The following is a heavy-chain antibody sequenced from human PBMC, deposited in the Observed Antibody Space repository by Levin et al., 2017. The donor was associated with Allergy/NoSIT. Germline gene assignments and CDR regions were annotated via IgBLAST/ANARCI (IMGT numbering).Heavy chain of an antibody. Sequence: SETLSLTCTVSGGSISSYYWSWIRQPPGKGLEWIGYIYYSGSTNYNPSLKSRVTISVDTSKNQFSLKLSSVTAADTAVYYCARLDRVWNAFDIWGQGTMVTVSS. V-gene: IGHV4-59*01. CDR2: IYYSGST. D-gene: IGHD6-13*01. CDR1: GGSISSYY. J-gene: IGHJ3*02. CDR3: ARLDRVWNAFDI.